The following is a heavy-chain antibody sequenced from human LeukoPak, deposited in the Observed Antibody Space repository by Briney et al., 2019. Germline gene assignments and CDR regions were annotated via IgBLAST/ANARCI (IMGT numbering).Heavy chain of an antibody. Sequence: PSETLSLTCAVYGGSFSGYYWSWIRQPPGKGLEWIGYIYYSGSTNYNPSLKSRVTISVDTSKNQFSLKLSSVTAADTAVYYCARAPTKVYYGGNSLPYYYYGMDVWGQGTTVTVSS. CDR2: IYYSGST. J-gene: IGHJ6*02. V-gene: IGHV4-59*01. CDR3: ARAPTKVYYGGNSLPYYYYGMDV. D-gene: IGHD4-23*01. CDR1: GGSFSGYY.